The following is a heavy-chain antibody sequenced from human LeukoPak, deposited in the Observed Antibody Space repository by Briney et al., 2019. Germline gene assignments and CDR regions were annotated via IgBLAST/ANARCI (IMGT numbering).Heavy chain of an antibody. J-gene: IGHJ4*02. Sequence: GGSLRLSCAASGFTVSSNYMTWVRQAPGKGLEWVSVIYSGGSTYYADSVKGRFTISRDNSKNTLYLQMNSLRAEDTAVYYCARGTSSGYFQLYFDYWGQGTLVTVSS. CDR2: IYSGGST. CDR3: ARGTSSGYFQLYFDY. V-gene: IGHV3-53*01. D-gene: IGHD3-22*01. CDR1: GFTVSSNY.